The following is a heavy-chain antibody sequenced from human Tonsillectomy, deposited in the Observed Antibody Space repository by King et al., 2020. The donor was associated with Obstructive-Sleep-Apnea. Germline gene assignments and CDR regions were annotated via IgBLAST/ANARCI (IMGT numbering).Heavy chain of an antibody. J-gene: IGHJ4*02. V-gene: IGHV1-8*01. CDR1: GYTFTSLD. Sequence: QLVQSAAEVKKPGASVKVSCKASGYTFTSLDINWVRQATGQGLEWMGWMNPNSGNTGYAQKFQGRVTMTRNTSINTAYMELSGLRYEVTAVYYCARGRGYSGYDDYWGQGTPVTVSS. CDR3: ARGRGYSGYDDY. D-gene: IGHD5-12*01. CDR2: MNPNSGNT.